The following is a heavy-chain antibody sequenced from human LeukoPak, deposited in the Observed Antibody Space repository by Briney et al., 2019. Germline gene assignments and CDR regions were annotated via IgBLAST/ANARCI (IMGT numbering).Heavy chain of an antibody. D-gene: IGHD3-9*01. J-gene: IGHJ3*02. CDR2: IKQDGSEK. CDR3: AREGGYFDWFGTFDI. CDR1: GFTFGSNW. Sequence: GGSLRLSCEASGFTFGSNWMSWVRQAPGKGLEWVANIKQDGSEKDYVDSVKGRFTISRDNAKNSLYLQMNSLRAEDTAVYYCAREGGYFDWFGTFDIWGQGTMVTVSS. V-gene: IGHV3-7*01.